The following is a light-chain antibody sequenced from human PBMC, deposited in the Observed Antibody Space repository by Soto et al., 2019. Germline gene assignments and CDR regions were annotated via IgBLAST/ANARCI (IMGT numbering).Light chain of an antibody. V-gene: IGKV3-15*01. Sequence: IVMTQSPATLSVSPGERANLSCRASQSVGTKLAWYQQTPGQAPRLLIYGASNRATGVPARISGSVSGTESTLTISSLQSEDFAVYYCLQYHYWWTFGQGTKVDIK. CDR3: LQYHYWWT. CDR1: QSVGTK. CDR2: GAS. J-gene: IGKJ1*01.